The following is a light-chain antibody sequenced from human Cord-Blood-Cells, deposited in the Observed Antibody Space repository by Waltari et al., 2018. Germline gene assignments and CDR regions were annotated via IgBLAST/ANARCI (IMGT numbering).Light chain of an antibody. J-gene: IGKJ1*01. CDR3: QQYNSYWT. CDR1: QSISSW. CDR2: DAS. Sequence: DIQMTQSPSTLSASVGDRVTITCRASQSISSWFAWYQQKPGKAPTLLIYDASSLESGVPSRFSGSGSGTEFTLTISSLQPDDFATYYCQQYNSYWTFGQGTKVEIK. V-gene: IGKV1-5*01.